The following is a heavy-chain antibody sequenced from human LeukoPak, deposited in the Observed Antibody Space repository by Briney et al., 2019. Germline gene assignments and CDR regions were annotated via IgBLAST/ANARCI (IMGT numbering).Heavy chain of an antibody. J-gene: IGHJ6*02. CDR2: INPNSGAT. D-gene: IGHD2-8*01. V-gene: IGHV1-2*02. CDR3: ARPLGVMADYYYGLDV. CDR1: GYTFTGYY. Sequence: ASVKVSCKASGYTFTGYYMHWVRQAPGQGLEWMGRINPNSGATNYAQKFQGRVTMTRDTSISTAYMELSRLRSDDTAVYYCARPLGVMADYYYGLDVWGQGTTVTVS.